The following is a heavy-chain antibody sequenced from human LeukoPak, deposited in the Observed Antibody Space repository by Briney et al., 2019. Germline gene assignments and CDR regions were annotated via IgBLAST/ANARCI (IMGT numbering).Heavy chain of an antibody. V-gene: IGHV4-39*01. D-gene: IGHD2-2*01. Sequence: YYSGRTSYNPSLKSRVTISVETSKNQFSLKLSSVTAADTAVYYCARGIVVVPAATSFDYWGQGTLVTVSS. CDR2: YYSGRT. CDR3: ARGIVVVPAATSFDY. J-gene: IGHJ4*02.